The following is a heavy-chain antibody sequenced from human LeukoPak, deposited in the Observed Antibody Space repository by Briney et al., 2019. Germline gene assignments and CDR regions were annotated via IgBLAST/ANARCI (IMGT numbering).Heavy chain of an antibody. J-gene: IGHJ6*02. CDR3: ARHSGSGMDV. D-gene: IGHD3-22*01. V-gene: IGHV5-10-1*01. CDR1: GYSFPTYW. CDR2: IDCSDSYS. Sequence: GQSLNISCTGSGYSFPTYWISWVRHIPGKGLEWMGRIDCSDSYSNYSPSFKGHVTISADKSTGTAYLQWSSLKASDTALYYCARHSGSGMDVWGRGTTVTVSS.